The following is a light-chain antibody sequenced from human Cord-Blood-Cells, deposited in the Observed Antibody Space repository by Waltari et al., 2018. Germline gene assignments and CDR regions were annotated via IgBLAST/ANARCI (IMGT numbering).Light chain of an antibody. Sequence: SVLTQPPSASATPGQRVIIACSARSSNIARKTVNWYQQLPGTAPKLLSFSNNQRPSGVPDRFSGSKSGTSASLDISGLQSEDEADYYCAAWDDSLNGLVFGGGTKLTVL. V-gene: IGLV1-44*01. CDR1: SSNIARKT. CDR3: AAWDDSLNGLV. J-gene: IGLJ3*02. CDR2: SNN.